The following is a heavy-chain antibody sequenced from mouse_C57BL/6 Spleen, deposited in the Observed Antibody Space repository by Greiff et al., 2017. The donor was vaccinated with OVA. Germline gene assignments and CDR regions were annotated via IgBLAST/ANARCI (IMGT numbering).Heavy chain of an antibody. J-gene: IGHJ2*01. Sequence: EVQLQQSGGGLVKPGGSLKLSCAASGFTFSDYGMHWVRQAPEKGLEWVAYISSGSSTIYYADTVKGRFTISRDNAKNTLFLQMTSLRSEDTAMYYCARLRGSSFYFDYWGQGTTLTVSS. D-gene: IGHD1-1*01. CDR3: ARLRGSSFYFDY. CDR1: GFTFSDYG. V-gene: IGHV5-17*01. CDR2: ISSGSSTI.